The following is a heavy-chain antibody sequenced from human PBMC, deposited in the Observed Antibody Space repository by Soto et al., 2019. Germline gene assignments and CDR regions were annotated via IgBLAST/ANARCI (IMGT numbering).Heavy chain of an antibody. D-gene: IGHD6-13*01. Sequence: EVQLLESGGGLVQPGGSLRLSCAASGFTFSSYAMSWFRQAPGKGLEWVSAISGSGGSTYYADSVKGRFTISSDNSKNTLYLQLNSLRAEDTAVYYCAYSSTPFDYWGQGTLVTVSS. CDR1: GFTFSSYA. J-gene: IGHJ4*02. CDR3: AYSSTPFDY. V-gene: IGHV3-23*01. CDR2: ISGSGGST.